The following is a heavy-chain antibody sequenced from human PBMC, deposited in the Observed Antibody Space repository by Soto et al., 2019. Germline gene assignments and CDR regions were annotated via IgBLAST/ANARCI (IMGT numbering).Heavy chain of an antibody. CDR1: GYTFTSYG. CDR2: ISAYNGNT. J-gene: IGHJ6*02. Sequence: QVQLVQSGAEVKKPGASVKVSCKASGYTFTSYGISWVRQAPGQGLEWMGWISAYNGNTNYAQKLQGRVTMTTDTSTSTDYMELRSLRSDDTAVYYCARDYYDSSGYYSRGGLVGMDVWGQGTTVTVSS. D-gene: IGHD3-22*01. V-gene: IGHV1-18*01. CDR3: ARDYYDSSGYYSRGGLVGMDV.